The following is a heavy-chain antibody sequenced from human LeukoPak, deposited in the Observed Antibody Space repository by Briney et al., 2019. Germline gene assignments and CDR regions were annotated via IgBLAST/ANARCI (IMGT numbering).Heavy chain of an antibody. Sequence: PGGSLRLSCAASGPTFSSYAMSWVRQAPGKGLEWVSAISGSGGSTYYADSVKGRFTISRDNSKNTLYLQMNSLRAEDTAVYYCAKSGDGCSGGSCYTPYDWGQGTLVTVSS. CDR3: AKSGDGCSGGSCYTPYD. V-gene: IGHV3-23*01. D-gene: IGHD2-15*01. CDR1: GPTFSSYA. J-gene: IGHJ4*02. CDR2: ISGSGGST.